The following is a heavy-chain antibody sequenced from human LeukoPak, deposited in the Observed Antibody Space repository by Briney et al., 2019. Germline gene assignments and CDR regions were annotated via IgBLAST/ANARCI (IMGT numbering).Heavy chain of an antibody. CDR1: GFTFSSYW. J-gene: IGHJ4*02. CDR3: ASGPADFDY. Sequence: GGSLRLSCAASGFTFSSYWMSWVRQAPGKGLEWVANIKQDGSEKYYVDSVKGRFTISGDNAKNSLYLQMNSLRAEDTAVYYCASGPADFDYWGQGTLVTVSP. V-gene: IGHV3-7*01. D-gene: IGHD6-19*01. CDR2: IKQDGSEK.